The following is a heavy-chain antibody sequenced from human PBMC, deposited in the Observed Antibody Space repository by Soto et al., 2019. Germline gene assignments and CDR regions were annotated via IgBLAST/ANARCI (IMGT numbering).Heavy chain of an antibody. Sequence: SESLSLTCTVSGGSISSSSYYWGWIRQPPGKGLEWIGSIYYSGYTYYNPSLKSRVTLSVDKSKNEFSLKMSSVTDADTAVYYCTSKFGQLLADAFDIWGQGTMVTVSS. V-gene: IGHV4-39*07. J-gene: IGHJ3*02. D-gene: IGHD3-10*01. CDR3: TSKFGQLLADAFDI. CDR1: GGSISSSSYY. CDR2: IYYSGYT.